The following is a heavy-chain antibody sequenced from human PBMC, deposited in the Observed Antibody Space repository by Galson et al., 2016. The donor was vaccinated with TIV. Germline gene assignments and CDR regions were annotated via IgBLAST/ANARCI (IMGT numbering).Heavy chain of an antibody. CDR2: IDPGADTT. CDR3: ATFSGASGTFDY. Sequence: SVKVSCKASGYTFTRYYVHWVRQAPGQGLEWMGVIDPGADTTTYAQKFQGRVTMTRDTSTSTVYMGLSSLRSDDTAVYYCATFSGASGTFDYWGQGALVTVSS. J-gene: IGHJ4*02. CDR1: GYTFTRYY. D-gene: IGHD2-15*01. V-gene: IGHV1-46*01.